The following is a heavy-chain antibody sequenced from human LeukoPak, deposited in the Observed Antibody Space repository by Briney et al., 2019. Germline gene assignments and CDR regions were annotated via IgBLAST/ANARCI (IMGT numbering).Heavy chain of an antibody. V-gene: IGHV3-33*01. CDR2: IWYDGSNK. D-gene: IGHD7-27*01. CDR1: GFTFSNYG. Sequence: GGSLRLSCAASGFTFSNYGMHWVRQAPGKGLEWVAIIWYDGSNKYYADSVKGRFTISRDNTKNSVYLQMDSLRVEDTAVYYCVRTGNGGFYDSWGQGILVTVSS. CDR3: VRTGNGGFYDS. J-gene: IGHJ4*02.